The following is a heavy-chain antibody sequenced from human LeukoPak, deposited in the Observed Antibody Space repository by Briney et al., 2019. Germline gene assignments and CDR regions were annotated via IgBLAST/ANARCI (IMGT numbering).Heavy chain of an antibody. CDR2: ISGSGGST. CDR1: GFTFSSYA. J-gene: IGHJ4*02. CDR3: AKTRPLDSSSWSHGDY. D-gene: IGHD6-13*01. Sequence: GGSLRLSCAASGFTFSSYAMSWVRQAPGKGLEWVSAISGSGGSTYYADSVKGRFTISRDNSKDTLYLQMNSLRAEDTAVYYCAKTRPLDSSSWSHGDYWGQGTLVTVSS. V-gene: IGHV3-23*01.